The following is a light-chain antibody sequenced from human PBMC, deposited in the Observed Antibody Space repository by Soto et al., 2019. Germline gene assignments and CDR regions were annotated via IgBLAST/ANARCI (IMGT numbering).Light chain of an antibody. Sequence: EIVLTQSPDALSLAPGERVSLSSRPSLPVVRQYIAWYQQKPGKAPRLLIHDAVSRATGIPDRFSGSDSASGTDFTIFISRLEPEDCGVFYCQQNGRSPTFGPGTKVDIK. V-gene: IGKV3-20*01. CDR1: LPVVRQY. J-gene: IGKJ3*01. CDR3: QQNGRSPT. CDR2: DAV.